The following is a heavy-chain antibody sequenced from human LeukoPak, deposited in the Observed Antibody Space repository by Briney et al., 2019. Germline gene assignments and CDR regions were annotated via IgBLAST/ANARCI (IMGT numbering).Heavy chain of an antibody. CDR2: INHSGST. CDR1: GGSFSGYY. D-gene: IGHD3-16*02. CDR3: ARVDHHTYRYYDYVWGSYRYQGEFDY. J-gene: IGHJ4*02. V-gene: IGHV4-34*01. Sequence: PSETLSLTCAVYGGSFSGYYWSWIRQPPGKGLEWIGEINHSGSTNYNPSLKSRVTISVDTSKNQFSLKLSSVTAADTAVYYCARVDHHTYRYYDYVWGSYRYQGEFDYWGQGTLVTVSS.